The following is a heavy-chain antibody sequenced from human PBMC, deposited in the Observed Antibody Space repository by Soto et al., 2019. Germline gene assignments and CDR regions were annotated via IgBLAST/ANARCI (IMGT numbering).Heavy chain of an antibody. Sequence: PGGSLRLSCAASGFTFSSYAMHWVRQAPGKGLEWVAVISYDGSNKYYADSVKGRFTISRDNSKNTLYLQMNSLRAEDTAVYYCARDALTMVRGVIITEPRGGGDIWGQGTMVTVSS. CDR2: ISYDGSNK. V-gene: IGHV3-30-3*01. D-gene: IGHD3-10*01. J-gene: IGHJ3*02. CDR1: GFTFSSYA. CDR3: ARDALTMVRGVIITEPRGGGDI.